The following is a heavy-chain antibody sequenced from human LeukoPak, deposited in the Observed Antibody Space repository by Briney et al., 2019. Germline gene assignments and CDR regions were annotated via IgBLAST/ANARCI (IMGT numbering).Heavy chain of an antibody. V-gene: IGHV4-31*03. CDR2: IYYSGST. CDR3: ARVVEPAATRVWYYYYGMDV. D-gene: IGHD2-2*01. J-gene: IGHJ6*02. CDR1: GGSISSGGYY. Sequence: SSETLSLTCTVSGGSISSGGYYWSWIRQHPGKGLEWIGYIYYSGSTYYNPSLKSRVTISVDTSKNQFSLKLSSVTAADTAVYYCARVVEPAATRVWYYYYGMDVWGQGTTVTVSS.